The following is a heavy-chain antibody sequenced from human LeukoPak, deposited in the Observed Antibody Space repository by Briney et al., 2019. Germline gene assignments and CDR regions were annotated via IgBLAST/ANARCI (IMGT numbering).Heavy chain of an antibody. D-gene: IGHD5-12*01. CDR3: AREREWLRLVPSDY. V-gene: IGHV3-30*19. CDR2: ISYDGSNK. Sequence: GGSLRLSCAASGFTFSSSGMHWVRQVPGKGLEWVAVISYDGSNKYYADSVKGRFTISRDNSKNTLYLQMNSLRAEDTAVYYCAREREWLRLVPSDYWGQGTLVTVSS. J-gene: IGHJ4*02. CDR1: GFTFSSSG.